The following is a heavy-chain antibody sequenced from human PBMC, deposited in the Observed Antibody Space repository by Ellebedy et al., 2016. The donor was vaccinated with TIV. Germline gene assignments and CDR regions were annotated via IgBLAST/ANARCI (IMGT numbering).Heavy chain of an antibody. Sequence: SETLSLTXTVSGGSISSSSYYWGWIRQPPGKGLEWIGSIYYSGSTYYNPSLKSRVTISVDTSKNQFSLKLSSVTAADTAVYYCARGILWFGPFRDAFDIWGQGTMVTVSS. CDR1: GGSISSSSYY. CDR3: ARGILWFGPFRDAFDI. V-gene: IGHV4-39*01. D-gene: IGHD3-10*01. J-gene: IGHJ3*02. CDR2: IYYSGST.